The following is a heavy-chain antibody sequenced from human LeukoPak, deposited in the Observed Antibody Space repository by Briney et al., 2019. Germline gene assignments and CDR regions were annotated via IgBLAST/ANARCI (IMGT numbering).Heavy chain of an antibody. J-gene: IGHJ4*02. Sequence: ETLSLTCTVSGGSISSYYWSWVRQAPGKGLEWVSAISGSGGSTYYADSVKGRFTISRDNSKNTLYLQMNSLRAEDTAVYYCAKLSYGSSWSLFDYWGQGTLVTVSS. V-gene: IGHV3-23*01. CDR1: GGSISSYY. D-gene: IGHD6-13*01. CDR3: AKLSYGSSWSLFDY. CDR2: ISGSGGST.